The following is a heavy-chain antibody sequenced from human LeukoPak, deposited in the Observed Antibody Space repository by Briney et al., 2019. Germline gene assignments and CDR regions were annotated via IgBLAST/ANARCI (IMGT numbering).Heavy chain of an antibody. Sequence: GRSLRLSCAASGFTFSSYAVHWVRQAPGKGLEWVAVISYNGGNKYYADSVKGRFTISRDNSKNTLYLQMDSLRAEDTAKYYCARDQDVAAADYYFDYWGQGTLVTVSS. J-gene: IGHJ4*02. CDR1: GFTFSSYA. V-gene: IGHV3-30-3*01. D-gene: IGHD6-13*01. CDR3: ARDQDVAAADYYFDY. CDR2: ISYNGGNK.